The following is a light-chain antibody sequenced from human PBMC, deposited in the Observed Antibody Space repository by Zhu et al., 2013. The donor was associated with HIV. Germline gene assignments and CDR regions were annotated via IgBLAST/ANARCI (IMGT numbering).Light chain of an antibody. Sequence: EIVLTQSPGTLSVSPGERVTLSCRASQSVSSGLAWYQQKPGQPPKLLIYWASTRESGVPDRFSGSGSGTDFTLTISSLQAEDVAVYYCQQYYSTPYTFGQGTKLEIK. CDR2: WAS. V-gene: IGKV4-1*01. CDR3: QQYYSTPYT. CDR1: QSVSSG. J-gene: IGKJ2*01.